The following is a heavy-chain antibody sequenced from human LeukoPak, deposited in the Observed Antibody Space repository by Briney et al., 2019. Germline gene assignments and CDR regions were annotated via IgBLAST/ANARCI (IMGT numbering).Heavy chain of an antibody. D-gene: IGHD1-26*01. V-gene: IGHV4-39*01. CDR2: IYYSGST. CDR3: ASPRRVLGATSIYFDY. J-gene: IGHJ4*02. CDR1: GGSLSSSSYY. Sequence: SETLSLTCTVSGGSLSSSSYYWGWIRQPPGKGLEWIGSIYYSGSTYYNPSLKSRVTISVDTSKNQFSLKLSSVTAADTAVYYCASPRRVLGATSIYFDYWGQGTLVTVSS.